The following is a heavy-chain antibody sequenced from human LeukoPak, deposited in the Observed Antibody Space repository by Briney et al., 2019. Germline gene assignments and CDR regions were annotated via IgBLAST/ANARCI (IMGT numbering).Heavy chain of an antibody. J-gene: IGHJ6*02. Sequence: GESLKISCKGSEYTFTSYWIGWVRQMPGKGLEWMGIIYPGDSDTRYSPSFQGQVTMSVDKSISIAYLQWSSLKASDTAMYYCARMQGDIVVVPAPEKYYYYYGMDVWGQGTTVTVSS. CDR1: EYTFTSYW. CDR2: IYPGDSDT. CDR3: ARMQGDIVVVPAPEKYYYYYGMDV. V-gene: IGHV5-51*01. D-gene: IGHD2-2*01.